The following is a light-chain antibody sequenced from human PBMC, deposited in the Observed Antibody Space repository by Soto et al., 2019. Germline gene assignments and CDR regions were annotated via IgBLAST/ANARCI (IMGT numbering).Light chain of an antibody. CDR3: CSSGGSPTYV. V-gene: IGLV2-14*03. CDR2: EVI. Sequence: QSVLTQPASVSGSPGQSITISCTGTSSDVGGYNYVSWYQQHPGKAPKLMIYEVINRPSGISSRFSGSKSGNTASLTISGLQAEDEADYYCCSSGGSPTYVFGTGTKVTVL. CDR1: SSDVGGYNY. J-gene: IGLJ1*01.